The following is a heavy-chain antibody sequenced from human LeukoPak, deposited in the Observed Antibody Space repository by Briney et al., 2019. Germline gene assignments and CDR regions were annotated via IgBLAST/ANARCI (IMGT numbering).Heavy chain of an antibody. D-gene: IGHD5-18*01. CDR1: GYTFSGYY. Sequence: GASVKVSCKASGYTFSGYYMHWVRQAPGQGLEWMGWINPKSGGTNEAQKFHDRVTMTRDTSIRTAYMEVSRLRSDDTAVYYCARVGGYYSYGYRYFDYWGQGTLVTVSS. J-gene: IGHJ4*02. CDR3: ARVGGYYSYGYRYFDY. CDR2: INPKSGGT. V-gene: IGHV1-2*02.